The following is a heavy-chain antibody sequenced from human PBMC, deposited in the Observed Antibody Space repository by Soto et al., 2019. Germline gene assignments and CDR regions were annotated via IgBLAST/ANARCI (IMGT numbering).Heavy chain of an antibody. J-gene: IGHJ3*02. CDR1: GFTFSSYS. V-gene: IGHV3-21*01. CDR2: ISSSSSYI. D-gene: IGHD3-22*01. Sequence: GGSLRLSCAASGFTFSSYSMNWVRQAPGKGLEWVSSISSSSSYIYYADSVKGRFTISRDNAKNSLYLQMNSLRAEDTAVYYCARDLRFTMIVDAFDIWGQGTMVTVSS. CDR3: ARDLRFTMIVDAFDI.